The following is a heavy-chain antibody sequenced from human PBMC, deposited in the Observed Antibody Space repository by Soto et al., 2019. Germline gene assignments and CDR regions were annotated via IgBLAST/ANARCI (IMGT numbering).Heavy chain of an antibody. CDR1: GFTVSGNY. V-gene: IGHV3-53*01. Sequence: EVQLVESGGGLVQPGGSLRLSCAASGFTVSGNYVTWVRQAPGKGLEWVSVIYTDDNIYYADSVTGRFTISRDNSKNTFYLQMDGLRVEDTAVYYCATELIAKYGMDVWGQGTTVTVSS. CDR3: ATELIAKYGMDV. CDR2: IYTDDNI. J-gene: IGHJ6*02. D-gene: IGHD2-21*01.